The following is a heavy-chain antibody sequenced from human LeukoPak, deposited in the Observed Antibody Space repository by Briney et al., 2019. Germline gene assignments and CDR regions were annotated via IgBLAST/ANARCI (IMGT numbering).Heavy chain of an antibody. V-gene: IGHV4-59*01. CDR1: GGSISSYY. J-gene: IGHJ6*02. CDR3: ARVNGSGIYYYYGMDV. CDR2: IYYSGST. Sequence: SETLSLTCTVSGGSISSYYWSWIRQPPGKGLEWIGYIYYSGSTNYNPSLKSRVTISVDTSKNQFSLKLSSVTAADTAVYYCARVNGSGIYYYYGMDVWGQGTTVTVSS. D-gene: IGHD3-10*01.